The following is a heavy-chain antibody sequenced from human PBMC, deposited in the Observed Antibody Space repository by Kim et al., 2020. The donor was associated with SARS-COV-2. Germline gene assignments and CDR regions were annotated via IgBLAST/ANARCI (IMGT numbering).Heavy chain of an antibody. D-gene: IGHD3-3*01. J-gene: IGHJ6*02. CDR2: INAGNGNT. CDR3: ARDVEVTIFAYYGMDV. CDR1: GYTFTSYA. Sequence: ASVKVSCKASGYTFTSYAMHWVRQALGKRLGWMGWINAGNGNTKYSQKFQGRVTITRDTSASTAYMELSSLRSEDTAVYYCARDVEVTIFAYYGMDVWG. V-gene: IGHV1-3*01.